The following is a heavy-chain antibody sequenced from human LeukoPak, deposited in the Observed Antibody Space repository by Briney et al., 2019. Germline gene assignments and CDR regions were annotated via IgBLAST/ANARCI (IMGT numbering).Heavy chain of an antibody. V-gene: IGHV4-59*01. Sequence: SETLSLTCTVSGGSISSYYWSWIRQPPGKGLEWIGYIYYSGSTNYNPSLKSRVTISVDTSKNQFSLKLSSVTAADTAVYYCARGTYDFWSGSLFDYWGQGTLVTVSS. CDR3: ARGTYDFWSGSLFDY. CDR2: IYYSGST. J-gene: IGHJ4*02. CDR1: GGSISSYY. D-gene: IGHD3-3*01.